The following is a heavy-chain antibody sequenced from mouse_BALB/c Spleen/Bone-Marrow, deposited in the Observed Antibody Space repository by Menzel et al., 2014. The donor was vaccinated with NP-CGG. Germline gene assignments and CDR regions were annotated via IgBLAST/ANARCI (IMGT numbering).Heavy chain of an antibody. CDR3: ASYVYGYYFDY. CDR1: GFNIKDTY. V-gene: IGHV14-3*02. CDR2: IDPANDNT. J-gene: IGHJ2*01. Sequence: EVQLQQSGAELVKPGASVKLSCTASGFNIKDTYIHWVKQRPEQGLEWIGRIDPANDNTKYDPKFQGKATITADTSSSTAYLQLSSLTSEDTAVYYCASYVYGYYFDYWGQGTTLSLSS. D-gene: IGHD2-2*01.